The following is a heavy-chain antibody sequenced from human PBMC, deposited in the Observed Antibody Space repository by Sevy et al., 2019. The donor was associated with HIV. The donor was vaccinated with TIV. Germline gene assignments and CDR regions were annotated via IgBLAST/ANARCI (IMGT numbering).Heavy chain of an antibody. J-gene: IGHJ4*02. V-gene: IGHV1-18*01. CDR1: GYTFSNYD. CDR2: ISVYNGDT. Sequence: ASVKVSCKASGYTFSNYDINWVRQAPGQGLEWMGRISVYNGDTDYSQKLQGRVTTTTDTSTNTVYMDLRSLRSDDTAMYYCARQRSGPWYFDYWGQGTLVTVSS. CDR3: ARQRSGPWYFDY. D-gene: IGHD3-3*01.